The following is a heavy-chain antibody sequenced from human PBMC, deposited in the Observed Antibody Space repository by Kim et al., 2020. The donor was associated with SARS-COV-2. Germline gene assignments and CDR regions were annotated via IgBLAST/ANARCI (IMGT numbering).Heavy chain of an antibody. V-gene: IGHV4-39*01. J-gene: IGHJ5*01. CDR2: IYYSGST. CDR1: GGSISSRDYY. CDR3: ARQKYDFWTGYGDS. D-gene: IGHD3-3*01. Sequence: SETLSLTCTVSGGSISSRDYYCSLGRQPPGKGLGWMGSIYYSGSTYFNPSLNSRLTISVDTSKNHFSLMLTSVNAADTAVYYCARQKYDFWTGYGDSWG.